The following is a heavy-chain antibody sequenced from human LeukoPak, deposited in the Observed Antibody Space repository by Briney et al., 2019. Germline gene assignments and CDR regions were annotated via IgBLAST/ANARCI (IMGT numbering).Heavy chain of an antibody. CDR2: IYSGGST. D-gene: IGHD5-12*01. V-gene: IGHV3-66*04. CDR1: GFTVSSNY. CDR3: ASQYSGYGMDV. J-gene: IGHJ6*02. Sequence: PGGSLRLSCAASGFTVSSNYMSWVRQAPGKGLEWVSVIYSGGSTYYADSVKGRFTISRDNSKNTLYLQMNSLRAEDTAVYYCASQYSGYGMDVWGQGTTVTVSS.